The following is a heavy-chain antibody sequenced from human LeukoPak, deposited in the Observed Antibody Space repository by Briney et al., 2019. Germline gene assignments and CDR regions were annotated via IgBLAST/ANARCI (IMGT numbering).Heavy chain of an antibody. D-gene: IGHD3-16*01. V-gene: IGHV4-59*02. J-gene: IGHJ6*02. Sequence: PSETLSLTCSVSGGSVNNYYWTWIRQPPGRGLEWIGQIYYTGKADYNPSLKSRITIPVDTSKNQIFQKVNSVTAADTAVYYCARFGVNYDMGVWGQGTTVTVFS. CDR3: ARFGVNYDMGV. CDR1: GGSVNNYY. CDR2: IYYTGKA.